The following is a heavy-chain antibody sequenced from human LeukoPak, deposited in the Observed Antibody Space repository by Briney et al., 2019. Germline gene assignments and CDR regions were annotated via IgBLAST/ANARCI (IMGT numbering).Heavy chain of an antibody. Sequence: ASVKVSCTASGYTFTSYGNSWVRQAPGQGLAWMGWISAYNGNTNYAQKLQGRVTMTTDTSTSTAYMELRSLRSDDTAVYYCARVPLAGSGWYVYYWGQGTLVTVSS. J-gene: IGHJ4*02. V-gene: IGHV1-18*01. CDR1: GYTFTSYG. CDR2: ISAYNGNT. CDR3: ARVPLAGSGWYVYY. D-gene: IGHD6-19*01.